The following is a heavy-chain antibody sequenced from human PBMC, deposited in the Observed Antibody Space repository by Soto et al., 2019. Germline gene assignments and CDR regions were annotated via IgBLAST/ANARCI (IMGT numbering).Heavy chain of an antibody. CDR2: ISGSGGST. CDR3: SVVGATNPGY. CDR1: GFTFSSYS. D-gene: IGHD1-26*01. V-gene: IGHV3-23*01. Sequence: GGSLRLSCAASGFTFSSYSMNWVRQAPGKGLEWVSAISGSGGSTYYADSVKGRFTISRDNSKNTLYLQMNSLRAEDTAVYYCSVVGATNPGYWGQGTLVTVSS. J-gene: IGHJ4*02.